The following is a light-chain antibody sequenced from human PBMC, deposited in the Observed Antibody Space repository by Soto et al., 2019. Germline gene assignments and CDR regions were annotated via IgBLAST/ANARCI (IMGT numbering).Light chain of an antibody. CDR1: QSVSSNY. V-gene: IGKV3-20*01. CDR3: QQFGSSRWT. Sequence: EIVLTQSPGTLSLSPGERATLSCRASQSVSSNYLAWYQQKPGQAPRLLIYGASSRASGIPDRFSGSGSGTDFTLTISRLETEDFAVYYCQQFGSSRWTFGQATKVEIK. J-gene: IGKJ1*01. CDR2: GAS.